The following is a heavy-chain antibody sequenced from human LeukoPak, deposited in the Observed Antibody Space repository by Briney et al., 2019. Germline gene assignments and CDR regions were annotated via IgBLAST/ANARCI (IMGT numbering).Heavy chain of an antibody. CDR1: GGSFSGYY. J-gene: IGHJ4*02. Sequence: SETLSLTCAVYGGSFSGYYWSWIRQPPGKGLEWIGEINHSGSTNYNPSLKRRVTISVDTSKNQFSLKLSSVTAADTAVYYCARARSHSSGWNFWGQGTLVTVSS. D-gene: IGHD6-19*01. CDR3: ARARSHSSGWNF. V-gene: IGHV4-34*01. CDR2: INHSGST.